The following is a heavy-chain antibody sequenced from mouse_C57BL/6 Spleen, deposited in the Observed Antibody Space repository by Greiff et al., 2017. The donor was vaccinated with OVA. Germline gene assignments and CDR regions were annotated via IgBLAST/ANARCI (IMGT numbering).Heavy chain of an antibody. CDR1: GFSLTSYG. J-gene: IGHJ4*01. V-gene: IGHV2-2*01. CDR3: ARTDWGAMDY. Sequence: VKLVESGPGLVQPSQSLSITCTVSGFSLTSYGVHWVRQSPGKGLEWLGVIWSGGSTDYNAAFISRLSISKDNSKGQVFFKMNSLQADDTAIYYCARTDWGAMDYWGQGTSVTVSS. CDR2: IWSGGST.